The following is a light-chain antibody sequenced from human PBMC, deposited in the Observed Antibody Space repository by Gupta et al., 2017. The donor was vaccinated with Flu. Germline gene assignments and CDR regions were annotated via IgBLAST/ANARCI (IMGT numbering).Light chain of an antibody. V-gene: IGLV1-40*01. J-gene: IGLJ1*01. CDR2: GNS. Sequence: QSVLTQPPSVSGAPGQRITISCTGSNSNIGAGYDVHWYKQLPGRGPQFIRMGNSNRPSGVPDRISGSKSAASASLTVAGLQADDEAVYYCQAYDGTLSGYVFGTGTKLTVL. CDR1: NSNIGAGYD. CDR3: QAYDGTLSGYV.